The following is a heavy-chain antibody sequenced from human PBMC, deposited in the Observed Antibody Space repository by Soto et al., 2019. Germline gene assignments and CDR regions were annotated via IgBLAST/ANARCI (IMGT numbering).Heavy chain of an antibody. CDR1: GYTFTSYA. V-gene: IGHV1-3*01. CDR2: INAGNGNT. Sequence: ASVKVSCKASGYTFTSYAMHWVRQAPGQRLEWMGWINAGNGNTKYSQKFQGRVTITRDTSASTAYMELSSLRSEDTAVYYCARDQGIAVASFDYWGQGTLVTVSS. CDR3: ARDQGIAVASFDY. D-gene: IGHD6-19*01. J-gene: IGHJ4*02.